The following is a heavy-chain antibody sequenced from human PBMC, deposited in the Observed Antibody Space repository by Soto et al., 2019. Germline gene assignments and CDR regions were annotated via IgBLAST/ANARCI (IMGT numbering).Heavy chain of an antibody. CDR3: ATIQLGYCGGGSCSTQFYYYYGMDV. CDR1: GYTLTELS. V-gene: IGHV1-24*01. Sequence: EASVKVSCKVSGYTLTELSMHWVRQAPGKGLEWMGGFDPEDGETIYAQKFQGRVTMTEDTSTDTAYMELSSLRSEDTAVYYCATIQLGYCGGGSCSTQFYYYYGMDVWGQGTTVTVSS. CDR2: FDPEDGET. J-gene: IGHJ6*02. D-gene: IGHD2-15*01.